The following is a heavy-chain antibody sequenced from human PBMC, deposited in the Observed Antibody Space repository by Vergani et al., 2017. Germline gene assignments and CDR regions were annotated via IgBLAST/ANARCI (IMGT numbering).Heavy chain of an antibody. V-gene: IGHV1-2*02. CDR1: ESTFSDYN. CDR2: ISPNTGDT. CDR3: AHSCNFGRRDWFDS. D-gene: IGHD2/OR15-2a*01. Sequence: QVQLMQSGPVMKKPGGSMKVSCQASESTFSDYNIHGGRQAPGQGLQWMGWISPNTGDTDYLQRFQDRVTMTRDASTKTVYLKMTRLTSDDTAIYYCAHSCNFGRRDWFDSWGPGTLVTVSS. J-gene: IGHJ5*01.